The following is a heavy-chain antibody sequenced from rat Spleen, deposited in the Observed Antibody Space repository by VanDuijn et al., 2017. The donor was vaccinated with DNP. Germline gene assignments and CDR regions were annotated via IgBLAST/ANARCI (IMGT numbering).Heavy chain of an antibody. CDR3: ARRRLPYWYFDF. CDR2: INPGRGGT. Sequence: QVQLQQSGAEVAKPGSSVKISCKASGYTFPTYYITWIKQTTGQGLEYLGYINPGRGGTNYHEKFKGKATLTVDTSSNTAFMQLSSLTPDDSAVYYCARRRLPYWYFDFWGPGTMVTVSS. D-gene: IGHD1-4*01. V-gene: IGHV1-43*01. J-gene: IGHJ1*01. CDR1: GYTFPTYY.